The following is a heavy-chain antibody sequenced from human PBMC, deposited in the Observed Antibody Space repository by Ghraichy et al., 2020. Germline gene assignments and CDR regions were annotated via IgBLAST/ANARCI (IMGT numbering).Heavy chain of an antibody. CDR3: ARDVSTSIDGYYYDVFDI. CDR2: INGDGSKK. J-gene: IGHJ3*02. D-gene: IGHD3-22*01. V-gene: IGHV3-7*03. Sequence: GGSLRLSCAASGFTFSDYWMAWVRQAPGKGLEWVSNINGDGSKKNLVDSVNGRFTISRDTAKNSVYLQMDSLRTEDTAVYYCARDVSTSIDGYYYDVFDIWGQGTMVTVSS. CDR1: GFTFSDYW.